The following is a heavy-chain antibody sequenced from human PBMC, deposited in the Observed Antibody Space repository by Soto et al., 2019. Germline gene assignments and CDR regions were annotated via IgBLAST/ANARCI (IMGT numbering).Heavy chain of an antibody. D-gene: IGHD5-18*01. V-gene: IGHV1-69*13. J-gene: IGHJ4*02. CDR2: IIPIFGTA. CDR3: ATSAIQLPLHIDY. CDR1: GGTFSSYA. Sequence: GAAVKVSCKASGGTFSSYAISWVRQAPGQGLEWMGGIIPIFGTANYAQKFQGRVTITADESTRTAYMELSSLSSEDTAVYSCATSAIQLPLHIDYYRQGTLVTISS.